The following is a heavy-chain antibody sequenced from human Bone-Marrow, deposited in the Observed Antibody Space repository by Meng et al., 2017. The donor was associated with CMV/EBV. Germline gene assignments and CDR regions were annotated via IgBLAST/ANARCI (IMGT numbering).Heavy chain of an antibody. D-gene: IGHD3-9*01. CDR2: IYYSGST. CDR3: ARNHVEVHYDILTGYYRTSSSYYFDY. Sequence: SETLSLTCTVSGGSISSGDYYWSWIRQPPGKGLEWIGYIYYSGSTYYNPSLKSRVTISVDTSKNQFSLKLSSVTAADTAVYYCARNHVEVHYDILTGYYRTSSSYYFDYWGQGTLVTVSS. J-gene: IGHJ4*02. CDR1: GGSISSGDYY. V-gene: IGHV4-30-4*08.